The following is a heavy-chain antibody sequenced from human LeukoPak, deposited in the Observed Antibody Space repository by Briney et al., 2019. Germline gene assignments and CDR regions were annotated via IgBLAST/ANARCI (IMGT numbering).Heavy chain of an antibody. CDR3: ARVGILNWFDP. J-gene: IGHJ5*02. V-gene: IGHV3-21*01. CDR1: GFTFSSYS. CDR2: ISSSSSYI. Sequence: GGSLRLSCAASGFTFSSYSMNWVRQAPGKGLEWVSSISSSSSYIYYADSVKSRFTISRDNAKNSLYLQMNSLRAEDTAVYYCARVGILNWFDPWGQGTLVTVSS.